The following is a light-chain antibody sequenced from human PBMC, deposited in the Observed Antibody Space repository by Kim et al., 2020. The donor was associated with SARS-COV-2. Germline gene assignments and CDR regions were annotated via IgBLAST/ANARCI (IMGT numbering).Light chain of an antibody. V-gene: IGKV3-15*01. J-gene: IGKJ2*01. CDR3: QQYNNWPPYT. Sequence: VSPGERATLSCGASQSVSSNLAWYQQKPGQAPRLLIYGASNRATGIPARFSGSGSGTEFTLTISSLQSEDFAVYYCQQYNNWPPYTFGQGTKLEI. CDR1: QSVSSN. CDR2: GAS.